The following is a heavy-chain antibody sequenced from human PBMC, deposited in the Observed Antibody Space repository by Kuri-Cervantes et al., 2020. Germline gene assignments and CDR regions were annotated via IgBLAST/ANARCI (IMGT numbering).Heavy chain of an antibody. J-gene: IGHJ6*02. V-gene: IGHV3-23*01. CDR2: ISGSGGST. CDR3: AKEGVAGTRRLYGMDV. Sequence: GGSLRLSCAASGFTVSSNYMSWVRQAPGKGLEWVSAISGSGGSTYYADSVKGRFTISRDNSKNTLYLQMNSLRAEDTAVYYCAKEGVAGTRRLYGMDVWGQGTTVTVSS. CDR1: GFTVSSNY. D-gene: IGHD6-19*01.